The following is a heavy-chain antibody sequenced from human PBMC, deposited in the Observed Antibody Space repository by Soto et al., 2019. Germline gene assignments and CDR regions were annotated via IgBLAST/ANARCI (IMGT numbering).Heavy chain of an antibody. CDR3: ARAVGAAVAAPFDY. D-gene: IGHD6-19*01. Sequence: GGSPRLSCAASGFTFSSYDMHWVRQATGKGLEWVSAIGTAGDTYYPGSVKGRFTISRENAKNSLYLQMNSLRAGDTAVYYCARAVGAAVAAPFDYWGQGTLVTVSS. V-gene: IGHV3-13*01. CDR1: GFTFSSYD. CDR2: IGTAGDT. J-gene: IGHJ4*02.